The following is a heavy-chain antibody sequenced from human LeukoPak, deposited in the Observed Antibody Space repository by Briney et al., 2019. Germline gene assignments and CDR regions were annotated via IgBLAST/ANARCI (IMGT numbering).Heavy chain of an antibody. D-gene: IGHD1-1*01. CDR3: AKDCERHNDLDA. J-gene: IGHJ6*02. CDR1: GFTFSNYA. V-gene: IGHV3-33*03. CDR2: IWHDSSYR. Sequence: PGGSLRLSCAASGFTFSNYAIHWVRQAPGKGLEWVAYIWHDSSYRYYPDSVRGRFTISRDNSKTTAYLQMNSLRAEDSAVYYCAKDCERHNDLDAWGQEITVTVSS.